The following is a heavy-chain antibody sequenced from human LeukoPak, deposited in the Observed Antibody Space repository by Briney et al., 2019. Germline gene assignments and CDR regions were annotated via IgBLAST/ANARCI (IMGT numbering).Heavy chain of an antibody. CDR3: AKHVSGSLFYFDY. Sequence: PGGSLRLSCAASGFTFSNYAMSWVRQAPGKGLEWVSDMSDTGAYTNYLGSVKGRFTISRDYSENMLYLQMNSLGAEDTAVYYCAKHVSGSLFYFDYWGQRTLVTVSS. V-gene: IGHV3-23*01. CDR2: MSDTGAYT. D-gene: IGHD3-10*01. CDR1: GFTFSNYA. J-gene: IGHJ4*02.